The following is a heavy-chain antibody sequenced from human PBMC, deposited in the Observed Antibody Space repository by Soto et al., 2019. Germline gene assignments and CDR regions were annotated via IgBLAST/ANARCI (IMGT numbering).Heavy chain of an antibody. J-gene: IGHJ6*04. CDR3: AKRDYGGNPNVYGMDV. CDR2: ISYDGSTK. D-gene: IGHD4-17*01. CDR1: GFTFSSYG. V-gene: IGHV3-30*18. Sequence: QVQLVESGGGVVQPGRSLRLSCAASGFTFSSYGMHWVRQAPGKGLEWVAVISYDGSTKYYADSVKGRFTISKDNSKNPLYLQMNSLRAEDTAVYYCAKRDYGGNPNVYGMDVWGKGTTVTVSS.